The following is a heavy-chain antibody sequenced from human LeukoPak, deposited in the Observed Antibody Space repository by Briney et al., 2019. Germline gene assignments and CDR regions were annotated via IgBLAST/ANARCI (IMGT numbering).Heavy chain of an antibody. J-gene: IGHJ4*02. CDR2: INPNSGGT. CDR1: GYTFTGYY. V-gene: IGHV1-2*02. Sequence: ASVKVSCKASGYTFTGYYMHWVRQAPGQGLEWMGWINPNSGGTNYAQKFQGRVTMTRDTSISTAYMELSRLRSDDTAVYYCARDRTWMTTVTTYPDYWGQGTLVTVSS. CDR3: ARDRTWMTTVTTYPDY. D-gene: IGHD4-17*01.